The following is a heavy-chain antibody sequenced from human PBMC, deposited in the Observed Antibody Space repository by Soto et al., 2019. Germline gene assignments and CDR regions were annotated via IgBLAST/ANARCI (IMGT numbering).Heavy chain of an antibody. Sequence: EVQLVESGGGLVRPGGSLRLSCAGSGFAFSKYSLNWVRQAPGKGLEWVSFITSRGSHMYYADSVKGRFTISRDNVQNSLYLQMNSLRAEDTAVYYCVRDPLAYCGDSSCENNFDFWGQGTLVTVSS. CDR2: ITSRGSHM. CDR3: VRDPLAYCGDSSCENNFDF. V-gene: IGHV3-21*01. D-gene: IGHD2-21*01. J-gene: IGHJ4*02. CDR1: GFAFSKYS.